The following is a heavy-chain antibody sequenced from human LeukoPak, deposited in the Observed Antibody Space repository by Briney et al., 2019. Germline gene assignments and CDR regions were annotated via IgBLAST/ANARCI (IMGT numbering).Heavy chain of an antibody. Sequence: PGGSLRLSCAASGFTFSSYAMNWVRQPPGKGLEWVSNIGTSSTTIYYADSVKGRFTISRDNSKNTLYLQMNSLRAEDTAVYYCAKESSRYSGYDYAFDIWGQGTMVTVSS. CDR2: IGTSSTTI. V-gene: IGHV3-48*01. J-gene: IGHJ3*02. CDR3: AKESSRYSGYDYAFDI. CDR1: GFTFSSYA. D-gene: IGHD5-12*01.